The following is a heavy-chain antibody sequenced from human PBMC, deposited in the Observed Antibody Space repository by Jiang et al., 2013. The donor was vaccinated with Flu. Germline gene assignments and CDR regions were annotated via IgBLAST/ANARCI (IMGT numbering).Heavy chain of an antibody. CDR2: INAGNGNT. V-gene: IGHV1-3*01. J-gene: IGHJ4*02. D-gene: IGHD5-12*01. CDR1: GYTFTSYA. Sequence: GAEVKKPGASVKVSCKASGYTFTSYAMHWVRQAPGQRLEWMGWINAGNGNTKYSQKFQGRVTITRDTSASTAYMELSSLRSEDTAVYYCAREQAEYSGYDYASRGTIDYWGQGTLVTVSS. CDR3: AREQAEYSGYDYASRGTIDY.